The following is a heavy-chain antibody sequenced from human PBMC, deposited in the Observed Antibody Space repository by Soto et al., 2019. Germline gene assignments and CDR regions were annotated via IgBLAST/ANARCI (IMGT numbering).Heavy chain of an antibody. V-gene: IGHV1-46*01. J-gene: IGHJ4*02. CDR1: GYTFTSYY. Sequence: ASVKVSCKASGYTFTSYYIYWVRQAPGQGLEWMGLINPDGGSTGNAHKFQGRVTMTRDTSTSAVYMELSSLRSEDTAVYYCARAYYDSSGYLDYWGQGTLVTVSS. CDR2: INPDGGST. D-gene: IGHD3-22*01. CDR3: ARAYYDSSGYLDY.